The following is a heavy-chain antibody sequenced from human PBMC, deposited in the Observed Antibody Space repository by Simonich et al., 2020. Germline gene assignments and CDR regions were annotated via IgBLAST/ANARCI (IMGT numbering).Heavy chain of an antibody. J-gene: IGHJ6*03. V-gene: IGHV1-2*02. CDR3: ARDLRGSYYYYYYMDV. CDR1: GYTFTGYY. Sequence: QVQLVQSGAEVKKPGASVKVSCKASGYTFTGYYMHWVRQAPGQGLEWMEWINHTRDGTNYAQKFQGRVTMTRDTSISTAYMELSRLRSDDTAVYYCARDLRGSYYYYYYMDVWGKGTTVTVSS. CDR2: INHTRDGT. D-gene: IGHD1-26*01.